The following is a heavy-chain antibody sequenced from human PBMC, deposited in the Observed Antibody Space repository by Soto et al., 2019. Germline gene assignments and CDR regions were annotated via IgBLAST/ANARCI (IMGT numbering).Heavy chain of an antibody. V-gene: IGHV3-30*18. J-gene: IGHJ6*02. CDR2: ISYDGSNK. CDR1: GFTFRSYG. Sequence: QVQLVESGGGVVQPGRSLRLSCAASGFTFRSYGFHWVRQAPGPGLEWVALISYDGSNKYYAASVKGRFTISRDNSKNTLYLHMNSLRPADTAVYYCAKARGYSYTDGLDVWGQGTTVAVSS. D-gene: IGHD5-18*01. CDR3: AKARGYSYTDGLDV.